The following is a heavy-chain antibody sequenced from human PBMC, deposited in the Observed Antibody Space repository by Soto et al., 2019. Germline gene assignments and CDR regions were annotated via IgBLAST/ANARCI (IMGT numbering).Heavy chain of an antibody. CDR1: GFPISRTYS. CDR3: ARVTMVIRDSDHFGVDV. V-gene: IGHV4-38-2*02. CDR2: ISHSGTT. D-gene: IGHD4-17*01. J-gene: IGHJ6*02. Sequence: TSETLSLTCLVSGFPISRTYSWGWIRKPPGKGLEWIGSISHSGTTSYSPSLTSRVSISVDTSKNQVSLKLTSVTAADTAVYFCARVTMVIRDSDHFGVDVWGHGTTVTVSS.